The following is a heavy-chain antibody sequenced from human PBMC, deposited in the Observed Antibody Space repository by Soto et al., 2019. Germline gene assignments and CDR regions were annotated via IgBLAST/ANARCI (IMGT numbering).Heavy chain of an antibody. D-gene: IGHD4-4*01. CDR2: IYYSGST. CDR3: ARVSGNYVPFYYYYYMDV. J-gene: IGHJ6*03. Sequence: SETLSLTCTASGGSISSYYWSWIRQPTGKGLEWIGYIYYSGSTNYNPSLKSRVTISVDTSKNQFSLKLSSVTAADTAVYYCARVSGNYVPFYYYYYMDVWGKGTTVTVSS. V-gene: IGHV4-59*01. CDR1: GGSISSYY.